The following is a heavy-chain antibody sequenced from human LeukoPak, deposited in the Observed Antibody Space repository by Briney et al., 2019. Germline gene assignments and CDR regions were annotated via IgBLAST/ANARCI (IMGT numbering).Heavy chain of an antibody. CDR1: GFTFSSYR. Sequence: PGGSLRLSCAASGFTFSSYRMNWVRQAPGKGLEWVSSISSSSSYIYYADSVKGRFTISRDNAKNSLYLQMNSLRAEDTAVYYCARQPPRRNYYYYMDVWGKGTTVTISS. J-gene: IGHJ6*03. CDR3: ARQPPRRNYYYYMDV. V-gene: IGHV3-21*01. CDR2: ISSSSSYI.